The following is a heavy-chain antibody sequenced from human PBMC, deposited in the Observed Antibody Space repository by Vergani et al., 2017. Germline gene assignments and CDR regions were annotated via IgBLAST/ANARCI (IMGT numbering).Heavy chain of an antibody. CDR2: IFSNDEK. CDR1: GVSLSTARMG. V-gene: IGHV2-26*01. CDR3: ARIAPSGEQRASPALDY. Sequence: QVTLKESGPVLVKPTETLTLTCTVSGVSLSTARMGVSWIRQPPGKDLEWLAHIFSNDEKSYSTSLKSRLTISKDTSKSQVVLTMTNMDPVDTATYYCARIAPSGEQRASPALDYWGQGTLVTVSS. D-gene: IGHD6-25*01. J-gene: IGHJ4*02.